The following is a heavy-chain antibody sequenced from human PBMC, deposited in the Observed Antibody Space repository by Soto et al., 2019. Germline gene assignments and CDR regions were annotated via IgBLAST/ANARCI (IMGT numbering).Heavy chain of an antibody. CDR3: ARDKGRSPLDY. D-gene: IGHD2-15*01. CDR2: ISSSSRTI. CDR1: GFTFSSYS. V-gene: IGHV3-48*01. Sequence: PGGSLSLSCAASGFTFSSYSMNWARQAPGKGLEWISYISSSSRTIYYPDSVKGRFTISRDNAKNSLYLQMNSLRAEDTAVYYCARDKGRSPLDYWGQGTLVTVSS. J-gene: IGHJ4*02.